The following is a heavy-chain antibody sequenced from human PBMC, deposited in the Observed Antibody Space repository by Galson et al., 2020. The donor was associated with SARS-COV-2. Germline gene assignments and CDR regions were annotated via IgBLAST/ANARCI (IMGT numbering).Heavy chain of an antibody. CDR2: IFFDGSDK. V-gene: IGHV3-33*01. Sequence: GSLRLSCAAPGFTFSSHAMHWVRQAPGKGLEWVAQIFFDGSDKYYGDSVKGRFTISRDSSKNTVYLQMNNLRADDTAVYYCARDGQTRSGWAFDYWGQGTLVTVSS. J-gene: IGHJ4*02. CDR3: ARDGQTRSGWAFDY. D-gene: IGHD6-19*01. CDR1: GFTFSSHA.